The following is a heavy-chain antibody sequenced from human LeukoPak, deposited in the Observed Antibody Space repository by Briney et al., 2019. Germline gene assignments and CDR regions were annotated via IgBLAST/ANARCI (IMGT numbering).Heavy chain of an antibody. CDR2: ISSSGSTI. V-gene: IGHV3-11*04. CDR1: GFTFRDYY. Sequence: PGGSLRLSRAASGFTFRDYYMSWIRQAPGKGLEWVSYISSSGSTIYYADSVKGRFTISRDNAKNSLYLQMNSLRAEDTAVYYCARVLLSSGWYPYFDYWGQGTLVTVSS. CDR3: ARVLLSSGWYPYFDY. D-gene: IGHD6-19*01. J-gene: IGHJ4*02.